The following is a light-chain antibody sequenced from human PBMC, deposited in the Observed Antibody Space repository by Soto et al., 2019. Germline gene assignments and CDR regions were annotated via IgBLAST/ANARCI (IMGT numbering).Light chain of an antibody. V-gene: IGLV4-69*01. CDR3: QTWDTHVL. CDR2: INSDGSH. Sequence: QSVLTQSPSASASLGASVKLTCTLSSGHSTYAIAWHQQQPEKGPRYLMEINSDGSHNKGDGIPDRFSGSSSGTERYLTISSLHSEDEADYYCQTWDTHVLFGGGTKLTVL. CDR1: SGHSTYA. J-gene: IGLJ2*01.